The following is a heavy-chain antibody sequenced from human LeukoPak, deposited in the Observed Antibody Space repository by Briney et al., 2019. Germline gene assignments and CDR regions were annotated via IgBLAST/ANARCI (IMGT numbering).Heavy chain of an antibody. Sequence: SVKVSCKASGGTFSSYAISWVRQAPAQGLEWMGRIIPIFGIANYAQKFQGRVTITADKSTSTAYMELSSLRSEDTAVYCCARDTRGTSSGWFDPWGQGTLVTVSS. V-gene: IGHV1-69*04. CDR3: ARDTRGTSSGWFDP. CDR1: GGTFSSYA. D-gene: IGHD2-2*01. CDR2: IIPIFGIA. J-gene: IGHJ5*02.